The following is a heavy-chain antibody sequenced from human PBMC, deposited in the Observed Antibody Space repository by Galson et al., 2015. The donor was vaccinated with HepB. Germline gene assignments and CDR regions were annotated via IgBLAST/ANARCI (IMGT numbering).Heavy chain of an antibody. D-gene: IGHD2-15*01. CDR3: AKGQGLQPDNYYYYYMDV. V-gene: IGHV3-74*01. J-gene: IGHJ6*03. Sequence: SLRLSCAASGFTFSSYWMHWVRQAPGKGLVWVSRINSDGSSTSYADSVKGRFTISRDNSKNTLFLQMNSLRAEDTAVYYCAKGQGLQPDNYYYYYMDVWGKGTTVTVSS. CDR2: INSDGSST. CDR1: GFTFSSYW.